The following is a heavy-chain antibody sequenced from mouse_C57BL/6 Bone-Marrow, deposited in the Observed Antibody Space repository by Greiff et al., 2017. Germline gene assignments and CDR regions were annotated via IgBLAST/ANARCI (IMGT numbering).Heavy chain of an antibody. Sequence: EVQLQESGAELVRPGASVKLSCTATGFNIKDDYMHWVKQRPEQDLVWIGWLEPENGNTEYTSKFKGKANIQPDTSSNTAYLQLSSLTSEDTAVYYCTRWFYFDYGGQGTTLTVSS. CDR1: GFNIKDDY. D-gene: IGHD2-3*01. CDR2: LEPENGNT. J-gene: IGHJ2*01. V-gene: IGHV14-4*01. CDR3: TRWFYFDY.